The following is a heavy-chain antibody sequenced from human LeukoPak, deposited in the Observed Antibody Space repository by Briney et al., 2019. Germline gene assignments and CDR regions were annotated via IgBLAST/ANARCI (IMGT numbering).Heavy chain of an antibody. V-gene: IGHV4-59*01. Sequence: SETLSLTCTVSGGSISSYYWSWIRQPPGKGLEWIGYIYYSGSTNYNPSLKSRVTISVDTSKNQFSLKLSSVTAADTAVYYCARSTMGNKVVPAAMELDYWGQGTLVTVSS. CDR1: GGSISSYY. CDR2: IYYSGST. CDR3: ARSTMGNKVVPAAMELDY. J-gene: IGHJ4*02. D-gene: IGHD2-2*01.